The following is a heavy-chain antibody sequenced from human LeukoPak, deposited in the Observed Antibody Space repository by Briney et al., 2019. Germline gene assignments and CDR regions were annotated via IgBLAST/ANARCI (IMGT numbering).Heavy chain of an antibody. CDR2: ISGSGGST. CDR1: GFTFSSKW. Sequence: PGGSLRLSCVASGFTFSSKWMSWVRQAPGKGLEWVSAISGSGGSTYYADSVKGRLTISRDNSKNTLYLQMNSLRAEDTAVCYCANHHSRGRSFDAFDIWGQGTMVTVSS. D-gene: IGHD3-16*01. CDR3: ANHHSRGRSFDAFDI. J-gene: IGHJ3*02. V-gene: IGHV3-23*01.